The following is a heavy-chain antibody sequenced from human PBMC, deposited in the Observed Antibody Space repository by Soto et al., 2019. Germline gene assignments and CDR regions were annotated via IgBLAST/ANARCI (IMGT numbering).Heavy chain of an antibody. V-gene: IGHV1-69*02. J-gene: IGHJ3*02. CDR1: GGTFSSYT. Sequence: QVQLVQSGAEVKKPGSSVKVSCKASGGTFSSYTISWVRQAPGQGLEWMGRIIPILGIANYAQKFQGRVTITADKSTSTAYMELSSLRSEDTAVYYCERGGIAAAVAFDIWGQGTMVTVSS. D-gene: IGHD6-13*01. CDR3: ERGGIAAAVAFDI. CDR2: IIPILGIA.